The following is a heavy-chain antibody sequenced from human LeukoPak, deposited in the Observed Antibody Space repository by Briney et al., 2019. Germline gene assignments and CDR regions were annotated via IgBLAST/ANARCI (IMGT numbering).Heavy chain of an antibody. D-gene: IGHD3-10*01. J-gene: IGHJ4*02. CDR1: GFTFTTYW. Sequence: GGSLRLSCAASGFTFTTYWMSWVRQAPGKGLEWVAFIRYDGSNKYYADSVKGRFTISRDNSKNTLYLQMNSLRAEDTAVYYCAKDGRYYGSGSRAPVDYWGQGTLVTVSS. CDR3: AKDGRYYGSGSRAPVDY. V-gene: IGHV3-30*02. CDR2: IRYDGSNK.